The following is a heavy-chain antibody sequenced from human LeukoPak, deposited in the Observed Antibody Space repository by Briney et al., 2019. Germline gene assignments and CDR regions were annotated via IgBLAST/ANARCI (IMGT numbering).Heavy chain of an antibody. CDR3: ARPSGYSSSWYPY. Sequence: ASVKVSCKASGYTFTGYYMHWVRQAPGQGLEWMGWINPNSGGTNYAQKFQGRVTMTRDTSISTAYMELSRLRSDDTAVYYCARPSGYSSSWYPYWGQGTLVTVSS. CDR1: GYTFTGYY. V-gene: IGHV1-2*02. J-gene: IGHJ4*02. D-gene: IGHD6-13*01. CDR2: INPNSGGT.